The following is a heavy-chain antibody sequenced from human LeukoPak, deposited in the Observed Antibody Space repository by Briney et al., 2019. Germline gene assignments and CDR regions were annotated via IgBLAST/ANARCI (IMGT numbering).Heavy chain of an antibody. J-gene: IGHJ6*02. V-gene: IGHV3-30-3*01. CDR2: LSYDETTK. D-gene: IGHD3-10*01. CDR1: GFTFSRYP. Sequence: GGSLRLSCAASGFTFSRYPMHWVRQAPGKGLQWVAFLSYDETTKYYADSVKGRFTISRDMSKNTLYLQMNSLRAEDTAVYYCARGLTVGAVLPYGLDVWGQGTTVTVFS. CDR3: ARGLTVGAVLPYGLDV.